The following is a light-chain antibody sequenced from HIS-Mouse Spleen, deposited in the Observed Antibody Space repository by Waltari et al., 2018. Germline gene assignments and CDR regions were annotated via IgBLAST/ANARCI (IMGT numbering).Light chain of an antibody. CDR1: ALPKKS. V-gene: IGLV3-10*01. CDR3: YSTDSSGNHRV. J-gene: IGLJ2*01. CDR2: EDS. Sequence: SYELTQPPSVSVSPGQTARITCSGDALPKKSAYWYRQKSGQATVLVIYEDSKRTSGIPERFSGSSSGTMATLTITGAQVEDEADYDCYSTDSSGNHRVFGGGTKLTVL.